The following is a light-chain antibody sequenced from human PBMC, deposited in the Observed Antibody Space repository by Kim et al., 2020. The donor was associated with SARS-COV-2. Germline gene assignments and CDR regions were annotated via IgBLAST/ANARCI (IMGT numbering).Light chain of an antibody. V-gene: IGKV1-39*01. CDR2: AAS. CDR3: QQSHSLPYT. J-gene: IGKJ2*01. CDR1: QTISTY. Sequence: SASVGDRVTITCRASQTISTYVNWYQQKPGKAPKLLIDAASRLQSGVPPGFSGSGSGTEFSLTINSLQSEDFATYDCQQSHSLPYTFGQGTKLEI.